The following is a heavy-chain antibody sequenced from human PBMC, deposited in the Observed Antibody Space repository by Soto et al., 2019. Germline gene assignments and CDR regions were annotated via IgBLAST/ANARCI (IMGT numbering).Heavy chain of an antibody. D-gene: IGHD3-3*01. J-gene: IGHJ6*02. CDR1: GGTFSSYA. Sequence: SVKVSFKASGGTFSSYASIWLRQAPRQGLEWMGGIIPIFGTANYAQKFQGRVTITADESTSTAYMELSSLRSEDTAVYYCASKLTIFGVVLYYYYYGMDVWGQGTTVTVSS. V-gene: IGHV1-69*13. CDR2: IIPIFGTA. CDR3: ASKLTIFGVVLYYYYYGMDV.